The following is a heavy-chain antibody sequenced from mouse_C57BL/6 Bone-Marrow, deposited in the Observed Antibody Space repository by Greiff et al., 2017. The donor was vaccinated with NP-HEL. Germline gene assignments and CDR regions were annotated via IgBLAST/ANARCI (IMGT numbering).Heavy chain of an antibody. CDR1: GFTFSDYG. D-gene: IGHD2-4*01. Sequence: EVMLVESGGGLVKPGGSLKLSFASSGFTFSDYGMHWVRQAPEKGLEWVAYISSGSSTIYYADTVKGRFTISRDNAKNTLFLQMTSLRSEDTAMYYCARISYDYDRAMDYWGQGTSVTVSS. J-gene: IGHJ4*01. V-gene: IGHV5-17*01. CDR3: ARISYDYDRAMDY. CDR2: ISSGSSTI.